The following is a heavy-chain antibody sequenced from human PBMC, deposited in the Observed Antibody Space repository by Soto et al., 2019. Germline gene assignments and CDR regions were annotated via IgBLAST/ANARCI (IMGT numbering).Heavy chain of an antibody. CDR2: ISYDGSNK. D-gene: IGHD3-3*01. V-gene: IGHV3-30-3*01. Sequence: QVQLVESGGGVVQPGRSLRLSCAASGFTFSSYAMHWVRQAPGKGLECVAVISYDGSNKYYADSVKGRFTISRDNSKNTLYLQMNSLRAEDTAVYYCARTYYDFWSGFRADSYGMDVWGQGTTVTVSS. J-gene: IGHJ6*02. CDR1: GFTFSSYA. CDR3: ARTYYDFWSGFRADSYGMDV.